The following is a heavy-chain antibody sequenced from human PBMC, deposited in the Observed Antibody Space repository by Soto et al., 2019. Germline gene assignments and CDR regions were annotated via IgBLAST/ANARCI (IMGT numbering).Heavy chain of an antibody. CDR2: ISAYNGNT. CDR3: ARANRGLGCYLDGGPTNNWCDP. D-gene: IGHD3-10*01. V-gene: IGHV1-18*01. J-gene: IGHJ5*02. CDR1: GYTFTSYG. Sequence: ASVQVSCKASGYTFTSYGISWVRQAPGQGLEWMGWISAYNGNTNYAQKLQGRVTMTTDTSTSTAYMELRSLRSDDTAVYYCARANRGLGCYLDGGPTNNWCDPWGQGTLVTVSS.